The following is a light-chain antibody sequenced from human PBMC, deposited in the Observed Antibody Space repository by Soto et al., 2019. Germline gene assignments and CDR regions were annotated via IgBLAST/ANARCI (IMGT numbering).Light chain of an antibody. Sequence: QSALTQPASVSGSPGQSITISCTGNSSDVGGYNYVSWYQQHPGKAPKLMIYEVSNRPSGVSNRFSGSKSGNAASLTISGLQAEDEADYYCSSYTSSYTQVFGTGTQLTVL. CDR2: EVS. V-gene: IGLV2-14*01. CDR1: SSDVGGYNY. J-gene: IGLJ1*01. CDR3: SSYTSSYTQV.